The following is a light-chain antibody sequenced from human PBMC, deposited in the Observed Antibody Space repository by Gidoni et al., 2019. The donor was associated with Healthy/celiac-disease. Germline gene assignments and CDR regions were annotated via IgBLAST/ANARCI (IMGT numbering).Light chain of an antibody. CDR2: WAS. V-gene: IGKV4-1*01. J-gene: IGKJ4*01. CDR3: QQYYSTPRLT. Sequence: IVMTQAPDSLAGSRCERATINCKSSQSVLYSSNNKNYLAWYQQKPGQPPKLLIYWASTRESGVPDRFSGSGSGTDFTLTISSLQAEDVAVYYCQQYYSTPRLTFGGGTKVEIK. CDR1: QSVLYSSNNKNY.